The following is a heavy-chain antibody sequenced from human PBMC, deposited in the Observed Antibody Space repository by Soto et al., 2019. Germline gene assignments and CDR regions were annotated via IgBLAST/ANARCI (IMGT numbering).Heavy chain of an antibody. Sequence: SETLSLTCAVYGGSFSGYYWSWIRQPPGKGLEWIGEINHSGSTNYNPSLKSRVTISVDTSKNQFSLKLSSVTAADTAVYYCARAGGVSAYDSSGYVGYWGQGTLVTVSS. J-gene: IGHJ4*02. CDR3: ARAGGVSAYDSSGYVGY. V-gene: IGHV4-34*01. CDR2: INHSGST. CDR1: GGSFSGYY. D-gene: IGHD3-22*01.